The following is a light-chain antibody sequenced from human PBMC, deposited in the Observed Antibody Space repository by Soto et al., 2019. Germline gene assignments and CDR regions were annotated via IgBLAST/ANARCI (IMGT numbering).Light chain of an antibody. Sequence: QSVLTQPPSASWSPGQSVTISCTGTSSDVGAYNYVSWYQQHPGRAPKLIIFEVDKRPSGVPDRFSGSKSGSTASLTVSGLQPEDEADYYCNSFADSGTVFGTGTKVTVL. CDR1: SSDVGAYNY. V-gene: IGLV2-8*01. CDR3: NSFADSGTV. J-gene: IGLJ1*01. CDR2: EVD.